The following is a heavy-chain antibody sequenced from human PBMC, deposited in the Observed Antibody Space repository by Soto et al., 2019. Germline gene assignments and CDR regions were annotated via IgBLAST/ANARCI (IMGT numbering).Heavy chain of an antibody. J-gene: IGHJ4*02. CDR2: TYHTGNP. CDR1: GDTISTGGYT. Sequence: PSETLSLTCDVSGDTISTGGYTWAWIRQPPGNGLEWIGHTYHTGNPYYNLSLKSRVTISVDRSKNQFSLKLSSVTAADTAVYYCAGSGYYPNYFDYWGRGTLVTVSS. CDR3: AGSGYYPNYFDY. D-gene: IGHD3-22*01. V-gene: IGHV4-30-2*01.